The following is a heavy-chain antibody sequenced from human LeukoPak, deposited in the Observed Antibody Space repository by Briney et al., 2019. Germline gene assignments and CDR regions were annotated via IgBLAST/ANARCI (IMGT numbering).Heavy chain of an antibody. Sequence: PSETLSLTCTVSGGSISSYYWSWIRQPPGKGLEWIGYIYYSGSTNYNPSLKSRVTISVDTSKNQFSLKLSSVTAADTAVYYCARMQQQLRTPLYYFDYWGQGTLVTVSS. CDR1: GGSISSYY. D-gene: IGHD6-13*01. CDR3: ARMQQQLRTPLYYFDY. J-gene: IGHJ4*02. V-gene: IGHV4-59*01. CDR2: IYYSGST.